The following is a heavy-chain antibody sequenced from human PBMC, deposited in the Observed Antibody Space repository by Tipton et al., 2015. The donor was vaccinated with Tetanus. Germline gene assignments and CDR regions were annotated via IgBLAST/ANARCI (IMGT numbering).Heavy chain of an antibody. CDR1: GYTFSAHT. D-gene: IGHD6-25*01. Sequence: SLRLSCKASGYTFSAHTMHWVRQAPGKGLEWVSAISSSSIYIYYADSVKGRFTIFRDNANNSVYLQMCNLGAEDTAIYFCAKGRAAATYFFDYWGQGTPVTVSS. J-gene: IGHJ4*02. CDR2: ISSSSIYI. V-gene: IGHV3-21*04. CDR3: AKGRAAATYFFDY.